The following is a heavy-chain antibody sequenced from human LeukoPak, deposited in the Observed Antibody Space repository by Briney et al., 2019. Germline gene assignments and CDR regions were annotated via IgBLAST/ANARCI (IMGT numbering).Heavy chain of an antibody. J-gene: IGHJ4*02. CDR1: GYTFTSYD. Sequence: ASVTVSCTSSGYTFTSYDINWVRQPTGQGLEWMGWMNPNSGNTGYAQKFQGRVTMTRNISISTAYMELSSLRSEDTAVYYCALVAAGHYYFDYWGQGTLVTVSS. CDR2: MNPNSGNT. D-gene: IGHD2-15*01. V-gene: IGHV1-8*01. CDR3: ALVAAGHYYFDY.